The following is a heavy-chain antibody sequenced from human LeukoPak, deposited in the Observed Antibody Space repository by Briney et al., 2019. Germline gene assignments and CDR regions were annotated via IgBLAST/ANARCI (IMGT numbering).Heavy chain of an antibody. D-gene: IGHD2-15*01. CDR1: GGSISSGDYY. CDR3: ARDVIGYCSGPNCSWWFDP. V-gene: IGHV4-30-4*01. CDR2: IYYRGST. Sequence: SETLSLTCTVSGGSISSGDYYWSWIRQPPGKGLEWIGYIYYRGSTYYKPSLKSRVTISVDTSKNQFSLKLNSVTAADTAVYYCARDVIGYCSGPNCSWWFDPWGQGTLVTVSS. J-gene: IGHJ5*02.